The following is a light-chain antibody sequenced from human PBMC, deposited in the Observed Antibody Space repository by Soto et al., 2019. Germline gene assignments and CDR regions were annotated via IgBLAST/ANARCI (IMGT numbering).Light chain of an antibody. J-gene: IGKJ1*01. V-gene: IGKV1-5*03. CDR2: KAS. CDR1: ESISNF. CDR3: QPYNSYSRT. Sequence: IQMTQSPSTVTASXGACVTITXXASESISNFLAWYQQKPGKAPNLLIYKASSLESGVPSRFSGNGSGTEFTLTISSLQPDDFATYYCQPYNSYSRTFGQGTKVDIK.